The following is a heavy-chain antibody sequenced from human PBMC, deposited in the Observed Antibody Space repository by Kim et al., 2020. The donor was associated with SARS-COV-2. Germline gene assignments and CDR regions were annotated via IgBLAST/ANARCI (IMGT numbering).Heavy chain of an antibody. D-gene: IGHD2-15*01. CDR3: AREGQEWVEGFDY. V-gene: IGHV4-59*01. Sequence: SETLSLTCTVSGGSISSYYWSWIRQPPGKGLEWIGYIYYSGSTNYNPSLKSRVTISVDTSKNQFSLKLSSVTAADTAVYYCAREGQEWVEGFDYWGQGTLVTVSS. CDR2: IYYSGST. J-gene: IGHJ4*02. CDR1: GGSISSYY.